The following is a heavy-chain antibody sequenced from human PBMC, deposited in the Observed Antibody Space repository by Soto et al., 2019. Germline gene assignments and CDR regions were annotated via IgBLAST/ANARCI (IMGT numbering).Heavy chain of an antibody. D-gene: IGHD6-19*01. CDR2: INHSGST. V-gene: IGHV4-34*01. J-gene: IGHJ4*02. CDR3: AREGYSSGWYHRYFSY. CDR1: GGSFSGYY. Sequence: QVQLQQWGAGLLKPSETLSLTCAVYGGSFSGYYWSWIRQPPGKGLEWIGEINHSGSTNYNPSLKSRVTISVDTSKNQFSLKLSSVTAADTAVYYCAREGYSSGWYHRYFSYWGQGTLVTVSS.